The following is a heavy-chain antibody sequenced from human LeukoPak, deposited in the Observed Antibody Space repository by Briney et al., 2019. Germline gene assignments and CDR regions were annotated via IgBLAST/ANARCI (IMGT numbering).Heavy chain of an antibody. CDR2: IKEDGTEK. CDR1: GFTFSSHW. V-gene: IGHV3-7*01. CDR3: ARWQQVVWHEAFDV. Sequence: GGSLRLSCAASGFTFSSHWMSWLRQAPGKGLEWVGSIKEDGTEKYYVDSVKGRFTSSRDNAKNSLYLQMNSLRAEDTAVYYCARWQQVVWHEAFDVWGQGTMVTVSS. J-gene: IGHJ3*01. D-gene: IGHD6-13*01.